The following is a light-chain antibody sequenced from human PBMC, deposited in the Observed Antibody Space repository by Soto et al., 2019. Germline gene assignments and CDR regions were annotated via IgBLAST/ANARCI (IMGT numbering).Light chain of an antibody. J-gene: IGKJ5*01. CDR2: GAS. CDR1: QSVNSR. Sequence: IMEESSRGTMTLKHGERATLSCRASQSVNSRLAWYQHKPGQAPRLLISGASSRATGIPDRFSGSGSATDFTLTISRLEPEDFALYYCPHYGRSPIPFAQGARPEVK. CDR3: PHYGRSPIP. V-gene: IGKV3-20*01.